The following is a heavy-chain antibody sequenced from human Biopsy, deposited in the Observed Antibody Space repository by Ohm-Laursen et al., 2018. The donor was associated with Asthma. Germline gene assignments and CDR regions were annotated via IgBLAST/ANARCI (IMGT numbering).Heavy chain of an antibody. Sequence: VASVKVSCKSLGGTFNTYVIGWGRQAPGQGLEWMGGINFVFGTTTYPQKFQDRVTITAYDSTSTVYMELSSLRSEDTAVYYCARKAGSCISRTCYSLDFWGQGTLVTVSS. CDR2: INFVFGTT. V-gene: IGHV1-69*13. J-gene: IGHJ4*02. D-gene: IGHD2-2*01. CDR3: ARKAGSCISRTCYSLDF. CDR1: GGTFNTYV.